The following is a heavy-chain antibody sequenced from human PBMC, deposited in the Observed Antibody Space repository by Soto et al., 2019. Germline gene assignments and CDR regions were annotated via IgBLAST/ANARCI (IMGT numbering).Heavy chain of an antibody. CDR2: IYYSGST. CDR3: ARDKSYYDSSGYPRFDY. D-gene: IGHD3-22*01. Sequence: SETLSLTSTVSGGSISGGGSYWSWIRQPPGKGLEWIGYIYYSGSTYYNPSLKSRVTISVDTSKNQFSLKLSSVTAADTAVYYCARDKSYYDSSGYPRFDYWGQGTLVTVSS. V-gene: IGHV4-31*03. J-gene: IGHJ4*02. CDR1: GGSISGGGSY.